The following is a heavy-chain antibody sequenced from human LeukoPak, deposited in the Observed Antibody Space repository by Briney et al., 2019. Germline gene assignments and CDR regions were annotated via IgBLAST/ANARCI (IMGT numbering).Heavy chain of an antibody. J-gene: IGHJ4*01. CDR3: ARSGEYSSSSAADY. CDR1: GYTFTGYY. D-gene: IGHD6-6*01. CDR2: INPNSGGT. Sequence: GASVKVSCKASGYTFTGYYMHWVRQAPGQGLEWMGWINPNSGGTNYAQKFQGRVTMTRDTSISTAYMELSRLRSDDTAVYYCARSGEYSSSSAADYWGQEPWSPSPQ. V-gene: IGHV1-2*02.